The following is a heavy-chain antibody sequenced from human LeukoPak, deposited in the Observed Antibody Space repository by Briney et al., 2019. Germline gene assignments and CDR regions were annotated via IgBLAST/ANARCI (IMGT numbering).Heavy chain of an antibody. D-gene: IGHD2-21*01. Sequence: GGSLRLSCVASGFTFSTYNMNWVRQAPGKGLEWVSVIYSGGSTYYADSVKGRFTISRDNSKNTLYLQMNSLRAEDTAVYYCARLLVAFDIWGQGTMVTVSS. CDR1: GFTFSTYN. CDR2: IYSGGST. CDR3: ARLLVAFDI. J-gene: IGHJ3*02. V-gene: IGHV3-66*01.